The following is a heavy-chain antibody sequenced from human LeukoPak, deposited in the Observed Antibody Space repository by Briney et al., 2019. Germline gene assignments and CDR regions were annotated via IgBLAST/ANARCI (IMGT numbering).Heavy chain of an antibody. J-gene: IGHJ6*02. D-gene: IGHD2-2*01. CDR3: ARARASYIVVVPAATYGMDV. V-gene: IGHV3-21*01. CDR2: ISSSSSYI. CDR1: GFTFSSYA. Sequence: GGSLRLSCAASGFTFSSYAMSWVRQAPGKGLEWVSSISSSSSYIYYADSVKGRFTISRDNAKNSLYLQMNSLRAEDTAVYYCARARASYIVVVPAATYGMDVWGQGTTVTVSS.